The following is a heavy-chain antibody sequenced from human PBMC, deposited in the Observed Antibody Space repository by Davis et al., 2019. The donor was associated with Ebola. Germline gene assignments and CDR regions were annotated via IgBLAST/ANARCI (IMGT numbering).Heavy chain of an antibody. D-gene: IGHD2-8*01. CDR3: ARVGVGDAFDI. Sequence: PSETLSPTCAVYGGSFSGYYWSWIRQPPGKGLEWIGYIYYSGSTNYNPSLKSRVTISVDTSKNQFSLKLSSVTAADTAVYYCARVGVGDAFDIWGLGTMVTVSS. J-gene: IGHJ3*02. CDR1: GGSFSGYY. V-gene: IGHV4-59*01. CDR2: IYYSGST.